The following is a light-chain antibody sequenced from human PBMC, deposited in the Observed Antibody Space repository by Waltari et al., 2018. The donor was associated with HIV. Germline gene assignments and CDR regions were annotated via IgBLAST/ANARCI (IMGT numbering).Light chain of an antibody. CDR2: EVN. V-gene: IGLV2-8*01. Sequence: QSALTQPPSASGSPGQSVTISCTGTSSDVGGYNYVSWYQQPPGKAPKPMIYEVNRRPSGVPDRFFGSKSGNTASLTVSGLQPEDEADYYCSSYAGGSNLVFGGGTKLTVL. CDR1: SSDVGGYNY. CDR3: SSYAGGSNLV. J-gene: IGLJ2*01.